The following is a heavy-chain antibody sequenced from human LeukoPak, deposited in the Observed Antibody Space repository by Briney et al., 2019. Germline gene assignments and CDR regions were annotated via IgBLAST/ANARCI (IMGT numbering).Heavy chain of an antibody. Sequence: TGGSLRLSCAASGFTFSSYAMSWVRQAPGKGLEWVSAIGTAGDTYYPGSVKGRFTISRENAKNSLYLQMNSLRAEDTAVYYCARVSAVAGDFDYWGQGTLVTVSS. CDR1: GFTFSSYA. CDR2: IGTAGDT. V-gene: IGHV3-13*01. D-gene: IGHD6-19*01. J-gene: IGHJ4*02. CDR3: ARVSAVAGDFDY.